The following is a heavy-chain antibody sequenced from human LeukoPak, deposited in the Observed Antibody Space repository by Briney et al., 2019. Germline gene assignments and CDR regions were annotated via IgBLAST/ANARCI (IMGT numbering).Heavy chain of an antibody. CDR3: AKDGASMVRGVIRAVPFDY. Sequence: GGSLRLSCAASGFTFSSYAMHWVRQAPGKGLEWVSAISGSGGSTYYADSVKGRFTISRDNSKNTLYLQMNSLRAEDTAVYYCAKDGASMVRGVIRAVPFDYWGQGTLVTVSS. CDR2: ISGSGGST. CDR1: GFTFSSYA. V-gene: IGHV3-23*01. J-gene: IGHJ4*02. D-gene: IGHD3-10*01.